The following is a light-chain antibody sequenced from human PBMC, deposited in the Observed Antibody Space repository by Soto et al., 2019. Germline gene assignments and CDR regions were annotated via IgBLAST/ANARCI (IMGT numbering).Light chain of an antibody. V-gene: IGKV3-20*01. CDR1: QSVSSSN. CDR3: QQYGSSPFT. CDR2: DAS. J-gene: IGKJ3*01. Sequence: EIVLTQSPGTLSLSPGERATLSCRASQSVSSSNLAWYQQKPGPSPRLLIYDASKRATGITDRFSGSGSGTDFTLTISRVEPEDVAVFYCQQYGSSPFTFGPGTKVDIK.